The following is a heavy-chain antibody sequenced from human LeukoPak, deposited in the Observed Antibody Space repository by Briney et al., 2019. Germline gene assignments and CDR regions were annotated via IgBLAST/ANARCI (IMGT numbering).Heavy chain of an antibody. CDR2: ISSSSSTI. Sequence: GGSLRLSCAASGFTFSSYSMNWVRQAPGKGLEWVSYISSSSSTIYYADSVKGRFTISRDNAKNSLYLQMNSLRAEDTAVYYCARDCRSQYCSSTSCPFDYWGQGTLVTVSS. CDR3: ARDCRSQYCSSTSCPFDY. D-gene: IGHD2-2*01. V-gene: IGHV3-48*01. CDR1: GFTFSSYS. J-gene: IGHJ4*02.